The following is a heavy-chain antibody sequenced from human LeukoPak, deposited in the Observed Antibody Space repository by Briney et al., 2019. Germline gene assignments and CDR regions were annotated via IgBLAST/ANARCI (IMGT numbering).Heavy chain of an antibody. J-gene: IGHJ4*02. CDR3: AKPVDTAMAFDY. D-gene: IGHD5-18*01. V-gene: IGHV3-30*18. CDR1: GFTFSSYA. Sequence: GGSLRLSCAASGFTFSSYAMSWVRQAPGKGLEWVAVISYDGSNKYYADSVKGRFTISRDNSKNTLYLQMNSLRAEDTAVYYCAKPVDTAMAFDYWGQGTLVTVSS. CDR2: ISYDGSNK.